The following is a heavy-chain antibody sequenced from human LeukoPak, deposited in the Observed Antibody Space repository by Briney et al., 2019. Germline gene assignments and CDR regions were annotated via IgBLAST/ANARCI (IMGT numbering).Heavy chain of an antibody. CDR1: GFIFSSYG. CDR3: AKDGGTGGSNDAFDI. CDR2: IWYDGSNK. D-gene: IGHD2-15*01. Sequence: GRSLRLSCAASGFIFSSYGMHWVRQAPGKGLEWVAVIWYDGSNKYYADSVKGRFTISRDNPKNTLYLQMNSLRAEDTAVYYCAKDGGTGGSNDAFDIWGQGTMVTVSS. J-gene: IGHJ3*02. V-gene: IGHV3-33*06.